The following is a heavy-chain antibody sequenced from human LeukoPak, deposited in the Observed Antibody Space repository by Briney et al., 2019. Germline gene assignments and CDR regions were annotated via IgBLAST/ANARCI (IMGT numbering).Heavy chain of an antibody. CDR3: AKPRIAAGPTWFDP. CDR2: IRYDGSEK. Sequence: GGSLRLSCTASGFIFSSYGMHWVRQAPGKGLEWVAFIRYDGSEKYYADSVKGRFTIFRDNSKNTLYLQMNSLRAEDTAVYYCAKPRIAAGPTWFDPWGQGTLVAVSS. D-gene: IGHD6-25*01. V-gene: IGHV3-30*02. CDR1: GFIFSSYG. J-gene: IGHJ5*02.